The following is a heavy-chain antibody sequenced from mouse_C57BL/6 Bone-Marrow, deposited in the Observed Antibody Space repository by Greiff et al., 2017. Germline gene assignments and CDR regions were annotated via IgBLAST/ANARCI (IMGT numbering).Heavy chain of an antibody. D-gene: IGHD2-4*01. CDR3: ARAIYYDYEGGY. Sequence: QVQLQQPGAELVKPGASVKLSCKASGYTFTSYWMQWVKQRPGQGLEWIGEIDPSDSYTNYNQKFKGKATLTVDTSSSTAYMPLSSLPSEDSAVYDCARAIYYDYEGGYWGQGTTLTVSS. CDR2: IDPSDSYT. J-gene: IGHJ2*01. V-gene: IGHV1-50*01. CDR1: GYTFTSYW.